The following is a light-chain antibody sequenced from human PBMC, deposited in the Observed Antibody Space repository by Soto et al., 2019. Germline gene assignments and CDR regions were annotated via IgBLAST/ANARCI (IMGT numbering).Light chain of an antibody. CDR1: ESMSNC. Sequence: DVQMTQSPSTLSASVGDRVTITCRASESMSNCLAWYQQKPGKAPKLLISGASSLQSGVPSRFSGSGSGTEFTLTISSLQRDDFATYYCQQYNTYSPPWTFGQGTKVDI. CDR3: QQYNTYSPPWT. J-gene: IGKJ1*01. V-gene: IGKV1-5*01. CDR2: GAS.